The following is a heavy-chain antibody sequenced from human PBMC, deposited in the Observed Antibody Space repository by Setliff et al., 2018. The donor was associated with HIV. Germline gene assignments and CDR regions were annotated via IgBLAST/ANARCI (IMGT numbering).Heavy chain of an antibody. V-gene: IGHV4-61*10. CDR2: IHYSGST. CDR3: ARDKGGQYYDSSDYWDWYLDL. D-gene: IGHD3-22*01. CDR1: GGSISSGSYY. J-gene: IGHJ2*01. Sequence: KPSETLSLTCTVSGGSISSGSYYWSWIRQPAGKGPEWIGYIHYSGSTNYNTSLKSRVTISVDTSKNQFSLKLGSVTAADTAVYYCARDKGGQYYDSSDYWDWYLDLWGRGTLVT.